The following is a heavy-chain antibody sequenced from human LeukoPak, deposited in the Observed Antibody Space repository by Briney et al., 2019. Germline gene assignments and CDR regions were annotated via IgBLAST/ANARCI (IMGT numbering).Heavy chain of an antibody. D-gene: IGHD6-6*01. CDR1: GASVYSGGYY. CDR2: IYYSGNTRST. Sequence: PSETLSLTCAVSGASVYSGGYYWSWVRQPPGKGLEWIGYIYYSGNTRSTNYNPSLKSRVTISVDSSKNQFSLKLSSVTAADTAVYYCARDCPDGGSSGGSAFDYWGQGTLVTVSS. V-gene: IGHV4-61*08. J-gene: IGHJ4*02. CDR3: ARDCPDGGSSGGSAFDY.